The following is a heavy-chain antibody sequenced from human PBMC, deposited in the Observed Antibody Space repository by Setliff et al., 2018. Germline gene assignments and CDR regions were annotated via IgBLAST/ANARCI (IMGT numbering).Heavy chain of an antibody. J-gene: IGHJ5*02. Sequence: SETLSLTCTVSGGSITSYYWSWIRQPPGKGLEWIGYIYTSGSTNYNPSLKSRVTISVDTSKNQVSLKLSSVTAADTATYYCARTVGYSSVWYDGDWFDPWGQGTLVTVSS. CDR3: ARTVGYSSVWYDGDWFDP. CDR1: GGSITSYY. CDR2: IYTSGST. V-gene: IGHV4-4*08. D-gene: IGHD6-19*01.